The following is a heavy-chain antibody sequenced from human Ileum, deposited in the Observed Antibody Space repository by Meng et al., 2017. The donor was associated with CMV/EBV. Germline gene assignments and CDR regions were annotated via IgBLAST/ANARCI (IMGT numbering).Heavy chain of an antibody. D-gene: IGHD2-15*01. CDR3: VRGCSGGRCDSAF. CDR1: GISFSNYA. CDR2: TSYDGNRK. V-gene: IGHV3-30-3*01. Sequence: QVQRVESGGGVGQPGRSLRLSCAAPGISFSNYAMHGVRQAPGKGLDWVAVTSYDGNRKGYADSVKGRFIISRDNSKNTLYLQMNNLKLEDTAVYFCVRGCSGGRCDSAFWGQGNLVTVSS. J-gene: IGHJ4*02.